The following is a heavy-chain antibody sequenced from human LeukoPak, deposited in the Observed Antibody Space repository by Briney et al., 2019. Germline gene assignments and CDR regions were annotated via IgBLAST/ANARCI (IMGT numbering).Heavy chain of an antibody. CDR3: AREDYYDSSGYYWSTHPLDY. CDR1: GGTFSSYA. CDR2: IIPILGIA. V-gene: IGHV1-69*04. Sequence: SVKVSCKASGGTFSSYAISWVRQAPGQGLEWMGRIIPILGIADYAQKFQGRATITADKSTSTAYMELSSLRSEDTAVYYCAREDYYDSSGYYWSTHPLDYWGQGTLVTVSS. D-gene: IGHD3-22*01. J-gene: IGHJ4*02.